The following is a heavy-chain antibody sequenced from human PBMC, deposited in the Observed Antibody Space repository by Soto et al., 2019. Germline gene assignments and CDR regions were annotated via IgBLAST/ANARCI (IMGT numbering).Heavy chain of an antibody. V-gene: IGHV4-59*01. Sequence: SETLSLTCNVSGGSIYTNYWNWIRQSPGEGLEWMGYISDGGSTNYNHSLKSRVTISVDTSTKQVSLRLTSVTAADTARYFCAGYCSSSTCPEDHYFGLEVWGQGATVTVSS. CDR1: GGSIYTNY. J-gene: IGHJ6*02. D-gene: IGHD2-2*01. CDR2: ISDGGST. CDR3: AGYCSSSTCPEDHYFGLEV.